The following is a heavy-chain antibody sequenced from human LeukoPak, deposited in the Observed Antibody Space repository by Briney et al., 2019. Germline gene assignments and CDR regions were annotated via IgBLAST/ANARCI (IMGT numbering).Heavy chain of an antibody. V-gene: IGHV3-21*01. CDR2: ISSGGSFM. J-gene: IGHJ4*02. CDR3: ARDPVPNWNDVVYFDY. Sequence: PGGSLRLSCAASGFTFSSYNMNWVRQAAGKGLEWVSSISSGGSFMYYADSVKGRFTISRDNAKNSLYLQMNSLRAEDTAVYYCARDPVPNWNDVVYFDYWGQGTLVTVSS. CDR1: GFTFSSYN. D-gene: IGHD1-1*01.